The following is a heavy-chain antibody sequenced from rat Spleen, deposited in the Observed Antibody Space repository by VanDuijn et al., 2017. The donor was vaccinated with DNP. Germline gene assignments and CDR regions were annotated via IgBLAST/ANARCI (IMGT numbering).Heavy chain of an antibody. Sequence: EVQLVESGGGLVQPKGSLKLSCAASGFDFNTYAMSWVRQAPGKGLEWVASISNTGDNTYYSDSVKGRFSLSRDNAKSTLYLQVNSLRSEDTATYFCTSNPHIRTAAPFDYWGQGVMVTVSS. V-gene: IGHV5-31*01. CDR3: TSNPHIRTAAPFDY. D-gene: IGHD3-8*01. CDR2: ISNTGDNT. CDR1: GFDFNTYA. J-gene: IGHJ2*01.